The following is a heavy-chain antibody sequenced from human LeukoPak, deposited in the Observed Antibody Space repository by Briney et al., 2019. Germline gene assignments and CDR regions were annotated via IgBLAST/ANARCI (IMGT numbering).Heavy chain of an antibody. J-gene: IGHJ4*02. CDR1: GFTFSSYA. CDR3: AKAPVTTCRGAYCYPFDY. D-gene: IGHD2-21*01. CDR2: ISDSGNT. V-gene: IGHV3-23*01. Sequence: GGSLRLSCAASGFTFSSYAMSWVRQAPGKGLEWVSAISDSGNTYHADSVKGRFTISRDSSKNTLFLQMNRLRPEDAAVYYCAKAPVTTCRGAYCYPFDYRGQGTLVTVSS.